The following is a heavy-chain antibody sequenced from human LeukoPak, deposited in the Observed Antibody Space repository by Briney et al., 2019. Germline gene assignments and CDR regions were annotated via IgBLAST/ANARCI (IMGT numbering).Heavy chain of an antibody. V-gene: IGHV3-7*01. CDR3: ASSYRPIDY. CDR1: GFTFNNNW. J-gene: IGHJ4*02. CDR2: IKQDGSEK. D-gene: IGHD3-10*01. Sequence: GGSLRISCAASGFTFNNNWMSWVRQAPGKGLEWVAKIKQDGSEKYYVDSVKGRFTISRDNAKNSLHLQMNSLRAEDTAVYYCASSYRPIDYWGQGTLVTVSS.